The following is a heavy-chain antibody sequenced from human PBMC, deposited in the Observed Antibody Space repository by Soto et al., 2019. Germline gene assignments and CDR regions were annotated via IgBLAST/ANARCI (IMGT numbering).Heavy chain of an antibody. CDR2: ISYSGNT. CDR1: GVSITSYY. CDR3: ATSSGPQSPIGDH. V-gene: IGHV4-59*08. D-gene: IGHD6-19*01. Sequence: QVQLQESGPGLVKPSETLSLTCTVSGVSITSYYWSWIRQSPGKGLEWIGFISYSGNTNYNPSLKSRVIISRDTXXXXXXXRXTSVTAADTAVYYCATSSGPQSPIGDHWGQGTLVTVSS. J-gene: IGHJ4*02.